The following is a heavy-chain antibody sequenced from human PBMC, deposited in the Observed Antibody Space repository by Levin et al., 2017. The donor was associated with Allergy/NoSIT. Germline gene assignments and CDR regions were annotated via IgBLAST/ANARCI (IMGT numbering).Heavy chain of an antibody. J-gene: IGHJ3*02. CDR3: ARHRNSGYDPGAFEI. Sequence: GGSLRLSCKGSGYTFTSYWIAWVRQMPGKGLEWMGIIYPGDSDTRYSPSFQGQVTISADKSISTAYLQWSSLKASDTAMYYGARHRNSGYDPGAFEIWGQGTMVTVSS. CDR1: GYTFTSYW. CDR2: IYPGDSDT. D-gene: IGHD5-12*01. V-gene: IGHV5-51*01.